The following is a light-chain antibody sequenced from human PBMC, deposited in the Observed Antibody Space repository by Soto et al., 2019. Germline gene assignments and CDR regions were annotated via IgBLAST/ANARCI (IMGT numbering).Light chain of an antibody. Sequence: EIVLTQSPGTLSLSPGERATLSCRASQSVTTYSLAWYQQKPGQAPRLLMHGASSRATGIPDRFSGSGSGTDFTLTISRLEPEDFAVYYCQQYNSWPTFGGGTKVEIK. CDR3: QQYNSWPT. J-gene: IGKJ4*01. CDR2: GAS. CDR1: QSVTTYS. V-gene: IGKV3-20*01.